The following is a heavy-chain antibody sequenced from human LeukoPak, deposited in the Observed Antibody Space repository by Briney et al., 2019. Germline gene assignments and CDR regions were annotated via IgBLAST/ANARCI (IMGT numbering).Heavy chain of an antibody. J-gene: IGHJ4*02. CDR3: AKDLWRQPYDFWSGSIVFDY. D-gene: IGHD3-3*01. V-gene: IGHV3-23*01. Sequence: GGSLRLSCAASGFTFSSYAMSWVRQAPGKGLEWVSAISGSGGSTYYADSVKGRFTISRDNSKNTLYLQMNSLRAEDTAVYYCAKDLWRQPYDFWSGSIVFDYWGQGTLVTVSS. CDR1: GFTFSSYA. CDR2: ISGSGGST.